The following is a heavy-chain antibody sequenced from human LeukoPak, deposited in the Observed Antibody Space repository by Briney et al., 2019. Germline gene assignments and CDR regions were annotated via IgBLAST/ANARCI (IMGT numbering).Heavy chain of an antibody. CDR1: GYTFSGYW. D-gene: IGHD3-10*01. V-gene: IGHV3-74*01. Sequence: GGSLRLSCAASGYTFSGYWMHWVRQAPGKGLVWVSRINSDGSSTSYADSVKGRFTISRDNAKNTLYLQMNSLRAEDTAVYYCARGTVTTDGSGTYYWGQGTLVTVSS. CDR3: ARGTVTTDGSGTYY. CDR2: INSDGSST. J-gene: IGHJ4*02.